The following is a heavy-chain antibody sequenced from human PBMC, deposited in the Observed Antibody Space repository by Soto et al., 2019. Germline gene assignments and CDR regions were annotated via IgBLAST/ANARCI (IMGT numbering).Heavy chain of an antibody. CDR2: TYYSGST. D-gene: IGHD4-17*01. V-gene: IGHV4-39*01. CDR3: ARQATTVVTIAY. Sequence: KSSETLSLTCTVSGGSISSSSYYWGWIRQPPGKGLEWIGSTYYSGSTYYNPSLKSRVTISVDTSKNQFSLKLSSVTAADTAVYYCARQATTVVTIAYWGQGTLVTV. CDR1: GGSISSSSYY. J-gene: IGHJ4*02.